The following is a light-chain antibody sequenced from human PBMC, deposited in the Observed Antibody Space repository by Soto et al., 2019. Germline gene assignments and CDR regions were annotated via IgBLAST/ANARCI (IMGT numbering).Light chain of an antibody. CDR1: QGISSW. CDR2: DAS. CDR3: QQYNSYWT. Sequence: DIQLTQSPSSLSASVGDRVTITCRVSQGISSWLAWYQQKPGKAPKLLIYDASSLESGVPSRFSGSGSGTELNLHISSLQPDDFATYYCQQYNSYWTFGQGTKVDI. J-gene: IGKJ1*01. V-gene: IGKV1-5*01.